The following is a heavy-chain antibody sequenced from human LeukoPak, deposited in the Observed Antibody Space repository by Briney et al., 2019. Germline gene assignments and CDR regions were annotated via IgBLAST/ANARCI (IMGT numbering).Heavy chain of an antibody. CDR3: ARVGVDTAMGG. CDR2: IYHSGST. J-gene: IGHJ4*02. CDR1: GGSISSSNW. V-gene: IGHV4-4*02. Sequence: PSETLSLTCAVSGGSISSSNWWSWVRQPPGKGLEWIGEIYHSGSTYYNPSLKSRVTISVDTSKNQFSLKLSSVTAADTAVYYCARVGVDTAMGGWGQGTLVTVSS. D-gene: IGHD5-18*01.